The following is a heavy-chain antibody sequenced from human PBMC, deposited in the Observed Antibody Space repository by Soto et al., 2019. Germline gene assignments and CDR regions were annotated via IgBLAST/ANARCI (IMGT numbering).Heavy chain of an antibody. CDR2: IYYSGST. D-gene: IGHD1-26*01. CDR1: GGTISSWY. J-gene: IGHJ4*02. Sequence: QVQLQESGPGLVKPSETLSLTCTVSGGTISSWYWSWIRQPPGKGLEWIGYIYYSGSTNCNPSLKSRVTISVDTSKNQFSLKQSSVTAADTAVYYCARRYGSAIDYWGQGTLVTVSS. V-gene: IGHV4-59*08. CDR3: ARRYGSAIDY.